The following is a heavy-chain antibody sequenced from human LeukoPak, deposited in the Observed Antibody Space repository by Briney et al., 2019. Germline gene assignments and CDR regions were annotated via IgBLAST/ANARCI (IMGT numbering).Heavy chain of an antibody. J-gene: IGHJ2*01. CDR1: GGSFRGYY. CDR3: TTAHGRYCSSTSCSRRRFFDL. CDR2: INISVST. V-gene: IGHV4-34*01. D-gene: IGHD2-2*01. Sequence: SETLSLTSAVSGGSFRGYYWSWIRQPPGKGLECSGEINISVSTNYNPSLTSRDSTSVDTSTNQFSLKLCSVTAAETAVYYCTTAHGRYCSSTSCSRRRFFDLWGRGNLVTVSS.